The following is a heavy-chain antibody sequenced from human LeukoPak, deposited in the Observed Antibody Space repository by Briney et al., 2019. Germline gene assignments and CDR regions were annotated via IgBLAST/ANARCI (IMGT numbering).Heavy chain of an antibody. V-gene: IGHV1-46*01. CDR3: ARERGIAARPGGSYSPPDY. Sequence: ASVNVSCMASVCTFTSYFMHWVRQAPGQGLAWMGLINPSGGSTSYAQKFQGRVSMTRDMSTSTVYMELSSLRSEDTAVYYCARERGIAARPGGSYSPPDYWGQGTLVTVSS. D-gene: IGHD6-6*01. CDR1: VCTFTSYF. CDR2: INPSGGST. J-gene: IGHJ4*02.